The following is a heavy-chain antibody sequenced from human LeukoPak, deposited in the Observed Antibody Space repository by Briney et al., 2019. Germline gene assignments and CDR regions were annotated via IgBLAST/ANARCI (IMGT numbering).Heavy chain of an antibody. CDR3: ASQWVRPVDTAMAQGIDYYYYYMDV. V-gene: IGHV1-69*13. D-gene: IGHD5-18*01. Sequence: ASVKVSCKPSGGTFSSSIFSWVRQTPGQGLEWMGEIIPIFNTANYAQKFQGRVTITADESTSTAYMELSSLRSEDTAVYYCASQWVRPVDTAMAQGIDYYYYYMDVWGKGTTVTISS. CDR2: IIPIFNTA. J-gene: IGHJ6*03. CDR1: GGTFSSSI.